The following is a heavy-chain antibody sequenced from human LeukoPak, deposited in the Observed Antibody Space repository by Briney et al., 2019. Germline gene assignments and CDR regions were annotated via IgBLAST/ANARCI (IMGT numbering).Heavy chain of an antibody. CDR3: ARDWQPQDYDILTGYYRSYYYYGMDV. J-gene: IGHJ6*02. CDR1: GFTFSSYA. D-gene: IGHD3-9*01. V-gene: IGHV3-30-3*01. Sequence: GGSLRLSCAASGFTFSSYAMHWVRQAPGKGLEWVAVISYDGSNKYYADSVKGRFTISRDNSKNALYLQMNSLRAEDTAAYYCARDWQPQDYDILTGYYRSYYYYGMDVWGQGTTVTVSS. CDR2: ISYDGSNK.